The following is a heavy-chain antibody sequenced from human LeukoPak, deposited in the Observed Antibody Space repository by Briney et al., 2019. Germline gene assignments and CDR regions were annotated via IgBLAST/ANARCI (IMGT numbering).Heavy chain of an antibody. V-gene: IGHV2-5*01. D-gene: IGHD3-10*01. J-gene: IGHJ4*02. CDR2: IYWNVDK. Sequence: RGSGPTLVKPTQTLTLTWTFSGSSLSTSGVGVCCIRQPPGKALEWLALIYWNVDKRYSPSLKSRLTITKDTSKNQVVVTMTNMDPVDTATYSCAHSLRLLWFGESATQYYIDYWGQGTLVTVSS. CDR3: AHSLRLLWFGESATQYYIDY. CDR1: GSSLSTSGVG.